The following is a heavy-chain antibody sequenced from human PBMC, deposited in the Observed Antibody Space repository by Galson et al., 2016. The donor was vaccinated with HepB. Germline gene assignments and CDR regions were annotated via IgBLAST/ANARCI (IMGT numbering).Heavy chain of an antibody. Sequence: SLRLSCAASGFMFSNYWMHWVRQAPGKGLTWVSRINSDGTYIKYADSVKGRFTISRDNAKNTLYLQVNSLSVEDTGVYYCAREGASVAGHFDCWGQGTLVTVSS. J-gene: IGHJ4*02. V-gene: IGHV3-74*01. CDR3: AREGASVAGHFDC. D-gene: IGHD6-19*01. CDR2: INSDGTYI. CDR1: GFMFSNYW.